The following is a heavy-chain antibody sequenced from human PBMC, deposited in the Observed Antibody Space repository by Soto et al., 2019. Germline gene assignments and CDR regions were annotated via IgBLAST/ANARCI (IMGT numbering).Heavy chain of an antibody. V-gene: IGHV1-3*01. CDR3: ASLAAGGYYFDY. J-gene: IGHJ4*02. Sequence: ASVKVSCKASGYTFTSYAMHWVRQAPGQRLEWMGWINAGNGNTKYSQKFQGRVTITRDTSASTAYMELSSLRSEDTAVYYCASLAAGGYYFDYWGQGTLVTVSS. CDR1: GYTFTSYA. D-gene: IGHD6-13*01. CDR2: INAGNGNT.